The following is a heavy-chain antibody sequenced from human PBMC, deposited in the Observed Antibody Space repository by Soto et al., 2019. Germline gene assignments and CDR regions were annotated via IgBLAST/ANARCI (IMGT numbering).Heavy chain of an antibody. CDR1: GFTFSSYA. V-gene: IGHV3-30-3*02. Sequence: GGSLRLSCAASGFTFSSYAMHWVRQAPGKGLEWVAVISYDGSNKYYADSVKGRFTISRDNSKNTLYLQMNSLRAEDTAVYYCANDSSGYYYFDYWGQGTLVTVSS. D-gene: IGHD3-22*01. J-gene: IGHJ4*02. CDR2: ISYDGSNK. CDR3: ANDSSGYYYFDY.